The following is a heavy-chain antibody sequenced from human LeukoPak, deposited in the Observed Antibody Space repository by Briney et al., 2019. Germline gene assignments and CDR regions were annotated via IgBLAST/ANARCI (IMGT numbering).Heavy chain of an antibody. J-gene: IGHJ5*02. Sequence: GGSLRLSCAASGFSFSSYAMSWVRQAPGKGLEWVSGISGSGGSTYYADSVRGRFTISRDNSKNTLYVQMNSLRAEDTAVYYCAKARGFCSGGSCYNPFDPWGQGTLVTVSS. CDR3: AKARGFCSGGSCYNPFDP. V-gene: IGHV3-23*01. CDR2: ISGSGGST. D-gene: IGHD2-15*01. CDR1: GFSFSSYA.